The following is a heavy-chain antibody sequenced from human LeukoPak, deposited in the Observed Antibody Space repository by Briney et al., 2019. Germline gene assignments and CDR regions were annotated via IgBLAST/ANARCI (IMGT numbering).Heavy chain of an antibody. J-gene: IGHJ5*02. V-gene: IGHV4-34*01. CDR1: GGSFSGYY. CDR3: ARGRFGYSSGWYRLAWFDH. CDR2: INHSGST. D-gene: IGHD6-19*01. Sequence: SETLSLTCAVYGGSFSGYYWSWIRQPPGKGLEWIGEINHSGSTNYNPAPKSRVTISVDTSKNHFSLKLSSVTAADTAVYYCARGRFGYSSGWYRLAWFDHWGQGTLVTVSS.